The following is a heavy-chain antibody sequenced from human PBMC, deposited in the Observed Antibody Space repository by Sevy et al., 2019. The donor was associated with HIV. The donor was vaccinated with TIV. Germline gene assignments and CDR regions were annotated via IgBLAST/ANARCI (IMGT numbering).Heavy chain of an antibody. V-gene: IGHV1-18*04. D-gene: IGHD3-10*01. Sequence: ASVKVSCKTSGYTFNTFGINWVRQAPGQCLQWVGWISAYNGNTKYVQKLQGRVSMTTETSTSTVYMELRSLRSDDTAVYYCARDSIPLVQGIIITPYYYGMDVWGQGTTVTVSS. CDR2: ISAYNGNT. CDR3: ARDSIPLVQGIIITPYYYGMDV. CDR1: GYTFNTFG. J-gene: IGHJ6*02.